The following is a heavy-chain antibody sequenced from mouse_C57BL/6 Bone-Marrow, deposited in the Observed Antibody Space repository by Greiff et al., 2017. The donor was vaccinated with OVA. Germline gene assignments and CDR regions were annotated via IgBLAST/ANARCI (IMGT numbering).Heavy chain of an antibody. D-gene: IGHD2-4*01. J-gene: IGHJ3*01. CDR3: AREGIYYDYSWFAY. V-gene: IGHV1-82*01. CDR1: GYAFSSSW. CDR2: IYPGDGDT. Sequence: VQLQQSGPELVKPGASVKISCKASGYAFSSSWMNWVKQRPGKGLEWIGRIYPGDGDTNYNGKFKGKATLTADKSSSTAYIQLSSLTSEDSAVYFCAREGIYYDYSWFAYWGQGTLVTVSA.